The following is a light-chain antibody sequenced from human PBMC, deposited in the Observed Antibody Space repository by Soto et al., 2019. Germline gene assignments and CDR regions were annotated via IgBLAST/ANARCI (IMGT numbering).Light chain of an antibody. Sequence: DIQMTQSPSSLSASVGDRVTITCRASQDISGYLAWFQQKPGKAPKSLIYAGSSLRSGVPSKFSGSGSGTDFTLIISSLQPEDVATYYCQQYNSFPITFGQGTRLEIK. CDR3: QQYNSFPIT. V-gene: IGKV1-16*02. CDR2: AGS. CDR1: QDISGY. J-gene: IGKJ5*01.